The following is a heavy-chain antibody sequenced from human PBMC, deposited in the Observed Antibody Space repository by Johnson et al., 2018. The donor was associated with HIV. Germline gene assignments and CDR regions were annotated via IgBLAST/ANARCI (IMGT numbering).Heavy chain of an antibody. CDR3: AKGGITMAPDAFDI. CDR1: GFTFSSSW. V-gene: IGHV3-52*01. D-gene: IGHD3-10*01. Sequence: VQLVESGGGVVQPGRSLRLSCAASGFTFSSSWMHWVCQAPEKGLEWVADIKCDGSEKYYVDSVKGRLTISRDNSKNTLYLQMNSLRAEDTAVYYWAKGGITMAPDAFDIWGQGTMVTVSS. CDR2: IKCDGSEK. J-gene: IGHJ3*02.